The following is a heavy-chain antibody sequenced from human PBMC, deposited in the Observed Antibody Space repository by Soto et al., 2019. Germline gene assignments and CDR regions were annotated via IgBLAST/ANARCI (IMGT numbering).Heavy chain of an antibody. D-gene: IGHD5-12*01. V-gene: IGHV3-53*01. CDR1: GFSVSSNY. CDR2: IYINGST. Sequence: HPGGSLRLSCAASGFSVSSNYMSWVRQAPGEGLEWVAIIYINGSTDYADSVQGRFSVSRDIYKNTLFLQMNNLRAEDTAVYFCSGYPSGYDEGDWYHGVDVWHQGPTLAVS. CDR3: SGYPSGYDEGDWYHGVDV. J-gene: IGHJ6*02.